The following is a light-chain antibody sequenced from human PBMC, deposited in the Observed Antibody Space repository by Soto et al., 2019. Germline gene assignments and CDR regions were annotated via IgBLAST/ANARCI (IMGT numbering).Light chain of an antibody. CDR2: DAS. Sequence: EIVMTQSPATLSVSPGERATLSCRASQSVSSNLAWYQQKPGQAPRLLIYDASTRATGIPARFSGSGSGTEFTLTISSLQSEDFAVYYCHQYNNWPPTFGQGTKVEIK. CDR1: QSVSSN. V-gene: IGKV3-15*01. J-gene: IGKJ1*01. CDR3: HQYNNWPPT.